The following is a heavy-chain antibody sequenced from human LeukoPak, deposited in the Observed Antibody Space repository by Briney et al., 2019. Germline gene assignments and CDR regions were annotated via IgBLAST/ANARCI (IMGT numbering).Heavy chain of an antibody. D-gene: IGHD2-2*01. J-gene: IGHJ6*03. CDR2: ISSYNANT. CDR1: GYSFPTYG. Sequence: ASVKVSCKTSGYSFPTYGITWVRQAPGQGLEWMGWISSYNANTNYAQNFQGRVPMTTDTSTNTAYLELRGLRSNDTAVYFCASPAKGAYFYYYMDVWGKGTTVTVSS. CDR3: ASPAKGAYFYYYMDV. V-gene: IGHV1-18*01.